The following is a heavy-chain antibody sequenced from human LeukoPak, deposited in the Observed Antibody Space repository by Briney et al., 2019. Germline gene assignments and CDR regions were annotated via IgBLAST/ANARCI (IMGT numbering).Heavy chain of an antibody. Sequence: GSLRLSCAASGFTFSGSAMHWVRQASGKGLEWVGRIRNKANSYATAYAASVKGRFTISRDDSKNTAYLQMNSLKTEDTAVYYCTRLSYCSSTSCYLTGDYWGQGTLVTVSS. J-gene: IGHJ4*02. CDR2: IRNKANSYAT. CDR1: GFTFSGSA. V-gene: IGHV3-73*01. D-gene: IGHD2-2*01. CDR3: TRLSYCSSTSCYLTGDY.